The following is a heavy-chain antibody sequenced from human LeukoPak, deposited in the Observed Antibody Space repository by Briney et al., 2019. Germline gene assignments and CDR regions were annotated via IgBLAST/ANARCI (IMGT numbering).Heavy chain of an antibody. CDR3: ARDFRPGEGDY. Sequence: PGRSLRLSCAASGFTFSSYGMHWVRQAPGKGLEWVAVISYDGSNKYYADSVKGRFTISRDNSKNTLYLQMNSLRAEDTAVYYCARDFRPGEGDYWGQGTLVTVSS. D-gene: IGHD7-27*01. CDR1: GFTFSSYG. CDR2: ISYDGSNK. J-gene: IGHJ4*02. V-gene: IGHV3-30*03.